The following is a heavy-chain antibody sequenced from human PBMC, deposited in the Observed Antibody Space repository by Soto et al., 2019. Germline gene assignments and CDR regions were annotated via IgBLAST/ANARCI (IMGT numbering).Heavy chain of an antibody. D-gene: IGHD2-2*01. CDR2: IIPIFRTA. J-gene: IGHJ6*02. CDR3: ARRYCISTSCHYYGMDV. CDR1: VGTFSTYT. V-gene: IGHV1-69*12. Sequence: QVQLVQSAAEVKKPGSSVKVSCKASVGTFSTYTVSWVRQAPGQGLEWMGGIIPIFRTANYAQKFQGRVTVTADESTRTAYMELSSLRSEDTAVYYCARRYCISTSCHYYGMDVWGQGTTVTVSS.